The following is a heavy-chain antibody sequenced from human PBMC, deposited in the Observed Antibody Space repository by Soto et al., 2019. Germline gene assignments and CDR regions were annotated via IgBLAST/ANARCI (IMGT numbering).Heavy chain of an antibody. Sequence: PSETLSLTCTVSGGTISSSNWWGWIRQPPGKGLEWIGYIYYSGTTYYNPSLKSRVTMSVDTSKNQFSLKLTSVTAVDMAVYYCARREIQGPIDYWGQGTLVTVSS. CDR1: GGTISSSNW. CDR2: IYYSGTT. CDR3: ARREIQGPIDY. J-gene: IGHJ4*02. D-gene: IGHD1-26*01. V-gene: IGHV4-28*01.